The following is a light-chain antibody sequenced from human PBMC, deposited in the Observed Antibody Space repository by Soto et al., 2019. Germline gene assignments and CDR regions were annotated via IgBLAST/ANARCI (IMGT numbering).Light chain of an antibody. CDR2: GAS. CDR1: QSVSSSY. Sequence: EIVLTQSPGTLSLSPGERATLSCRASQSVSSSYLAWYQQKPGQAPRLLIYGASSRATGIPDRFSGSGSGTDFTLTISSLESEDSAVYYCQQRSYWPPYTFGQGTKVEIK. V-gene: IGKV3D-20*02. CDR3: QQRSYWPPYT. J-gene: IGKJ2*01.